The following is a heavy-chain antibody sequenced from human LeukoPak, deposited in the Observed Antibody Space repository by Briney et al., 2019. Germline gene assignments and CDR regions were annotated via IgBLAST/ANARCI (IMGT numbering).Heavy chain of an antibody. D-gene: IGHD6-19*01. J-gene: IGHJ4*02. CDR2: ISAYNVNT. V-gene: IGHV1-18*04. CDR1: GYTFTNYG. Sequence: ASVKVSCKASGYTFTNYGISWVRQAPGQGLEWMGWISAYNVNTNYARKLRGRVTMTTDTSTSTAYMELRSLRSDDTAVYYCARDPESSGWYGGYYFDYWGQGTLVTVSS. CDR3: ARDPESSGWYGGYYFDY.